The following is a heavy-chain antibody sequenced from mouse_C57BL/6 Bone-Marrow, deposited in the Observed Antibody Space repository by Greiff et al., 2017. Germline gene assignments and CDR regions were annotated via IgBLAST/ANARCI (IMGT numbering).Heavy chain of an antibody. CDR1: GYTFTSYG. D-gene: IGHD1-1*01. J-gene: IGHJ1*03. Sequence: VQLQQSGAELARPGASVKLSCKASGYTFTSYGISWVKQRTGQGLEWIGEVSPRSGNAYYNEKFKGKATLSADKSSRTAFMELRSLTSEDSAVSFCARRGLITTVVYWYCDVWGTGTTVTVSS. V-gene: IGHV1-81*01. CDR3: ARRGLITTVVYWYCDV. CDR2: VSPRSGNA.